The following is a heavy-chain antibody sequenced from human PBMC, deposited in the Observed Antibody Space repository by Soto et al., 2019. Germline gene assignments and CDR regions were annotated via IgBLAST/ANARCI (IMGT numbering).Heavy chain of an antibody. Sequence: SETLSLTCSVSGASIAGGSYYWSWVRQPPGKGLEWIGYIPSRGRPFYNPSLTSRGTISADSSKDQLSLQLTSVTAAHTAVYYCVRDQYSGYDFALWGQGNLVTVSS. V-gene: IGHV4-30-4*01. J-gene: IGHJ5*02. CDR1: GASIAGGSYY. D-gene: IGHD5-12*01. CDR2: IPSRGRP. CDR3: VRDQYSGYDFAL.